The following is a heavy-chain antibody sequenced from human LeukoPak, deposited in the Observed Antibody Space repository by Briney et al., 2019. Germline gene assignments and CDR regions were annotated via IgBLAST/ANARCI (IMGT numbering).Heavy chain of an antibody. V-gene: IGHV3-66*01. J-gene: IGHJ4*02. CDR1: GFTVSSNY. CDR3: VRGGGDGYDSSGYYLVDY. D-gene: IGHD3-22*01. CDR2: IYSGGST. Sequence: GGSLRLSCAASGFTVSSNYMSWVRQAPGKGLEWVSVIYSGGSTYYADSVKGRFTISRDNSKNTLYLQMNSLRADDTAVYYCVRGGGDGYDSSGYYLVDYWGQGTLVTVSS.